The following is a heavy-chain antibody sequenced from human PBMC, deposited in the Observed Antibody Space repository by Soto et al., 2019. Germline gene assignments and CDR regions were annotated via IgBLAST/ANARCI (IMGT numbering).Heavy chain of an antibody. Sequence: EVQLLQSGGGLVQPGGSLRLSCAASGFTFSSYAMSWVRQAPGKGLEWVSTISGTGGSTYYPDSVKGRFTISRDNSKNTVYLQMNSLRAEDAAVYYCAKEMTSGYYLFDYWVQGTLVTVSS. CDR3: AKEMTSGYYLFDY. CDR2: ISGTGGST. J-gene: IGHJ4*02. CDR1: GFTFSSYA. D-gene: IGHD3-22*01. V-gene: IGHV3-23*01.